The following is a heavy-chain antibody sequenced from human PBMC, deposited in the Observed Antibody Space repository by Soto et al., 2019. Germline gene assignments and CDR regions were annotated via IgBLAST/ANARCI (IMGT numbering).Heavy chain of an antibody. Sequence: GGSLRLSCAASGFTFNNYAMHWVRQAPGKGLEWVAVTSYDEKNKYHTDSVKGRFTISRDNSKNTLYLQMDNLRTEDTAVYYCARAYSSGWSLPFDYWGQGTLVTVSS. J-gene: IGHJ4*02. CDR1: GFTFNNYA. CDR3: ARAYSSGWSLPFDY. D-gene: IGHD6-19*01. CDR2: TSYDEKNK. V-gene: IGHV3-30*04.